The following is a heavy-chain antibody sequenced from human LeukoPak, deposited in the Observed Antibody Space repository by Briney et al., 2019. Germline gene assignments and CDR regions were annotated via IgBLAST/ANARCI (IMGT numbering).Heavy chain of an antibody. CDR3: ARDRAVGAFALNIFDI. CDR1: GGSISSGDYY. D-gene: IGHD1-26*01. CDR2: IYYTGST. V-gene: IGHV4-61*08. Sequence: SETLSLTCTVSGGSISSGDYYWSWIRQSPGKGLEWIGYIYYTGSTKYNPSLKSRVTISVDTSKNQFSLNLSSVTAADTAVYYCARDRAVGAFALNIFDIWGQGRMVTVSS. J-gene: IGHJ3*02.